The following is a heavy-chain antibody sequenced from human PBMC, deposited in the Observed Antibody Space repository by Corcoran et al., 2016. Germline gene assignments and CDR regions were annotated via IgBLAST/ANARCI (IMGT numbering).Heavy chain of an antibody. V-gene: IGHV4-31*03. CDR3: AREGPDYGGNSDDAFDI. D-gene: IGHD4-17*01. CDR2: IYYSGST. J-gene: IGHJ3*02. Sequence: QVQLQESGPGLVKPSQTLSLTCTVSGGSISSGGYYWSWIRQHPGKGLEWIGYIYYSGSTYYNPSLKSRVTISVDTSKNRFSLKLSSVTAADTAVYYCAREGPDYGGNSDDAFDIWGQGTMVTVSS. CDR1: GGSISSGGYY.